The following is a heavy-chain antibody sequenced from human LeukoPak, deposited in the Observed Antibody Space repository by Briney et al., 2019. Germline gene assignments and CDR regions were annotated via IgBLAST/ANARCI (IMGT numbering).Heavy chain of an antibody. CDR1: GFTFSSSG. D-gene: IGHD1-1*01. V-gene: IGHV3-33*08. CDR3: ATYTGTYSGYFDY. CDR2: IWYDGSNK. J-gene: IGHJ4*02. Sequence: GRSPRLSCAASGFTFSSSGMHWVRQAPGKGLEWVAVIWYDGSNKYYADSVKGRITISRDNSKNTLYLQMNSLRAEDTAVYYCATYTGTYSGYFDYWGQGTLVTVSS.